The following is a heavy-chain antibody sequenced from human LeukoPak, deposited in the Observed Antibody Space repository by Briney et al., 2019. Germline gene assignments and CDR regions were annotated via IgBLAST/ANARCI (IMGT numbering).Heavy chain of an antibody. CDR1: GGSISSYY. V-gene: IGHV4-59*01. Sequence: PSETLSLTCTVSGGSISSYYWSWIRQPPGKGLEWIGYIYYSGSTNYTPSLKSRVTISVDTSKNQFSLKLSSVTAADTAVYYCASYLSSGSLDYWGQGTLVTVSS. CDR2: IYYSGST. J-gene: IGHJ4*02. CDR3: ASYLSSGSLDY. D-gene: IGHD1-26*01.